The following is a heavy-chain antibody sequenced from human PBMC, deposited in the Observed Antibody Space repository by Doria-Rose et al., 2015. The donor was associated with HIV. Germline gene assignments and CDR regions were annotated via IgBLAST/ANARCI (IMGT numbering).Heavy chain of an antibody. J-gene: IGHJ6*02. D-gene: IGHD6-6*01. Sequence: VQLVQSGGGLIQPGGSLRLSCAASGFTVSSNYMSWVRQAPGKGVGWVSVIYSGISTYYADSVKGRFTISRDNSKNTLYLQMNSLRAEDTAVYYWARDLPFETGSSSSGMDVWGQGTTVAVPS. CDR1: GFTVSSNY. V-gene: IGHV3-53*01. CDR2: IYSGIST. CDR3: ARDLPFETGSSSSGMDV.